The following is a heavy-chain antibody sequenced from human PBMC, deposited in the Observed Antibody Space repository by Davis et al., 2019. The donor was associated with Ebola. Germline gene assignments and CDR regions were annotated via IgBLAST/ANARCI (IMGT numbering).Heavy chain of an antibody. V-gene: IGHV1-46*01. D-gene: IGHD1-26*01. J-gene: IGHJ4*02. Sequence: AASVKVSCKASGYTFTGYYMHWVRQAPGQGLEWMGIINPSGGSTSYAQKFQGRVTMTRDTSTSTVYMELSSLRSEDTAVYYCTSGSYAGGEDYWGQGTLVTVSS. CDR1: GYTFTGYY. CDR2: INPSGGST. CDR3: TSGSYAGGEDY.